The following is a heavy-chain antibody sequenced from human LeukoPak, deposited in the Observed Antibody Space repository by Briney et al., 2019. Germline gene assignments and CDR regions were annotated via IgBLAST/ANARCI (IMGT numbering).Heavy chain of an antibody. CDR1: GYTFTGYY. J-gene: IGHJ4*02. D-gene: IGHD3-22*01. V-gene: IGHV1-2*02. CDR2: INPNSGGT. CDR3: ARDASMYYYDSSGYYRPLDY. Sequence: ASVKVSCKASGYTFTGYYMHWVRQAPGQGLEWMGWINPNSGGTNYAQKFRGRVTMTRDTSISTAYMELSRLRSDDTAVYYCARDASMYYYDSSGYYRPLDYWGQGTLVTVSS.